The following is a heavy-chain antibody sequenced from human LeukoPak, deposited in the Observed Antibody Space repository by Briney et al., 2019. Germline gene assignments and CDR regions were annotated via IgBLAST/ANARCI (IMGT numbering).Heavy chain of an antibody. Sequence: GGSLRLSCAASGFTFSTYSMNWVRQAPGKGLEWVSSISSSSSYIYYADSVKGRFTISRDNAKNSLYLQMNSLRAEDTAVCYCARDYYGSGSPPGYWGQGTLVTVSS. D-gene: IGHD3-10*01. V-gene: IGHV3-21*01. CDR2: ISSSSSYI. CDR1: GFTFSTYS. J-gene: IGHJ4*02. CDR3: ARDYYGSGSPPGY.